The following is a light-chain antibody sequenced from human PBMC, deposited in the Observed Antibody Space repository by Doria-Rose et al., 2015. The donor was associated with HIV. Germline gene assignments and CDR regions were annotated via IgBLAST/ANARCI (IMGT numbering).Light chain of an antibody. CDR1: QGISRY. J-gene: IGKJ1*01. CDR2: GAS. CDR3: QQFDSFPRT. V-gene: IGKV1-9*01. Sequence: DIRMTQSPSFLSASVGVRVTITCRASQGISRYLDWYQQKPGQAPTLLIFGASTLHSGVPSRFSGSGSGTECTLTISSLQPEDFATYYCQQFDSFPRTFGQGTKVELK.